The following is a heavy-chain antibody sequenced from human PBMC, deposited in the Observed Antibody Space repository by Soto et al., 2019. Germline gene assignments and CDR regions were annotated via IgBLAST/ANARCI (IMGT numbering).Heavy chain of an antibody. J-gene: IGHJ4*02. CDR1: GGTFSSYA. CDR3: ARDHYDSSGYLVFDY. CDR2: IIPIFGTA. D-gene: IGHD3-22*01. V-gene: IGHV1-69*13. Sequence: SVKVSCKASGGTFSSYAISWVRQAPGQGLEWMGGIIPIFGTANYAQKFQGRVTITADESTSTAYMELSSLRSEDTAVYYCARDHYDSSGYLVFDYWGQGTLVTVSS.